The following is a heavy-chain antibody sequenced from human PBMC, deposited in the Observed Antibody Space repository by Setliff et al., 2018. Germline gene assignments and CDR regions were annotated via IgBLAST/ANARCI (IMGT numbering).Heavy chain of an antibody. CDR2: INYSGST. D-gene: IGHD3-3*01. CDR1: GGSISSSRYY. CDR3: ARYSNDFWSGYYDFDI. Sequence: SETLSLTCTVSGGSISSSRYYWGWIRPPPGKGLEWIVSINYSGSTYYNPSLKSRVTISVDTSKNQFSLKLSSVTAADTAVYYCARYSNDFWSGYYDFDIWGEGTMVTVSS. V-gene: IGHV4-39*07. J-gene: IGHJ3*02.